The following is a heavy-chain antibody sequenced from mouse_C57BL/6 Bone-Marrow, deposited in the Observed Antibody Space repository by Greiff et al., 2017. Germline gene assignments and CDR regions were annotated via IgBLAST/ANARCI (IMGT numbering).Heavy chain of an antibody. CDR3: ARRGTTVVSHWYFDV. CDR2: IYPGSGST. D-gene: IGHD1-1*01. V-gene: IGHV1-55*01. J-gene: IGHJ1*03. Sequence: QVQLQQPGAELVKPGASVKMSCKASGYTFTSYWITWVKQRPGQGLEWIGDIYPGSGSTNYNEKFKSKATLTVDTSSSTAYMQLSSLTSEDSAVYDCARRGTTVVSHWYFDVWGTGTTVTVSS. CDR1: GYTFTSYW.